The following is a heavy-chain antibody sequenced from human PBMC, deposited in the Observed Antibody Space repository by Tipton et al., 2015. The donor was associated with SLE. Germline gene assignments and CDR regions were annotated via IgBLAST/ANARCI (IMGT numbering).Heavy chain of an antibody. D-gene: IGHD6-13*01. CDR3: ARDGGQRVISGTYDFYYYGLDV. V-gene: IGHV4-34*01. CDR2: ISHDGGA. Sequence: TLSLTCTVFDGSLSGYYWAWPRQPPGKGLGWIGEISHDGGANYNPSLESRGTISLETSKNQFSLKLTSVTAADTAVYYCARDGGQRVISGTYDFYYYGLDVWGQGTTVTVSS. J-gene: IGHJ6*02. CDR1: DGSLSGYY.